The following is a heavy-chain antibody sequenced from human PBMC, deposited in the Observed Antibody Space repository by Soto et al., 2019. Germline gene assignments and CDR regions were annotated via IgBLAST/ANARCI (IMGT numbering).Heavy chain of an antibody. Sequence: ESGGGLAQPGGSLRLSCAASGITLSGYAMDWVRQAPGKGLEYVSGISSNGVGTYYANSVQGRFTISRDNSKNTVYLQMGSLRPEDMAVYYCARRARPDFYYMDVWGKGTTVTVSS. D-gene: IGHD6-6*01. CDR3: ARRARPDFYYMDV. V-gene: IGHV3-64*01. J-gene: IGHJ6*03. CDR1: GITLSGYA. CDR2: ISSNGVGT.